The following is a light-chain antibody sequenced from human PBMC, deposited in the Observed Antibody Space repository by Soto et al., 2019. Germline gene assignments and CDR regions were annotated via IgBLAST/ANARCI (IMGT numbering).Light chain of an antibody. J-gene: IGLJ2*01. V-gene: IGLV2-11*01. Sequence: QSALTQPRSVSGSPGQSVTFSCTGTSSDVGGYNYVSWYQQHPGKAPKLMIYDVSKRPSGVPDRFSGSKSGNTASLTISGLQAEDEADYYCCSYAGSYPIVFAGGTKVTVL. CDR1: SSDVGGYNY. CDR2: DVS. CDR3: CSYAGSYPIV.